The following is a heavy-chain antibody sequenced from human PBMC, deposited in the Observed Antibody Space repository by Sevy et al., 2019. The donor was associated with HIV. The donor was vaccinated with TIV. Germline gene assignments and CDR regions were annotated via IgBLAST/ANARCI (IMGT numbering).Heavy chain of an antibody. CDR1: GFTFSSYA. CDR2: ISGSGGST. D-gene: IGHD6-13*01. J-gene: IGHJ4*02. Sequence: GGSLRLSCVASGFTFSSYAMSWVRQAPGKGLEWVSAISGSGGSTYYADSVKGRFTISRDNSKNTLYLQMNSLGAEDTAVYYCAKDPGYSSSWYGGGADYWGQGTLVTVSS. CDR3: AKDPGYSSSWYGGGADY. V-gene: IGHV3-23*01.